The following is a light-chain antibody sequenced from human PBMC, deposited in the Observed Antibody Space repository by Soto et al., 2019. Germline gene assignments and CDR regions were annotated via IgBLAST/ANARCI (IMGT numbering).Light chain of an antibody. V-gene: IGKV3-20*01. J-gene: IGKJ5*01. CDR1: QSVSSGS. CDR2: AAS. CDR3: QQYGSSPST. Sequence: IVLTQSPGTLSLSPGERATLSCRASQSVSSGSLAWYQQKPGQAPRLLIYAASSRATGIPDRFSGSGSGTDFTLTISRVEPEDVAVYYCQQYGSSPSTFGQGTRLEIK.